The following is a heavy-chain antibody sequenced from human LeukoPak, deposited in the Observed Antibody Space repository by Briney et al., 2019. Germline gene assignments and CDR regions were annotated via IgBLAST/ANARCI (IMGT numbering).Heavy chain of an antibody. V-gene: IGHV5-51*01. D-gene: IGHD3-22*01. Sequence: GESLKISCKGSGYSFTSYWIGWVRQMPGKGLEWMGIIYPGDFDTRYSPSFQGQVTISADKSISTADLQWSSLKASGTAMYYCARISGVTMVVVVRDDAFYIWGQGTMVTVSS. CDR3: ARISGVTMVVVVRDDAFYI. J-gene: IGHJ3*02. CDR1: GYSFTSYW. CDR2: IYPGDFDT.